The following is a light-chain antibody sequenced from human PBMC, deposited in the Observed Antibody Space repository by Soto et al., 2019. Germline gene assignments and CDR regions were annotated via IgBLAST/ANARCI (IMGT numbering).Light chain of an antibody. J-gene: IGKJ2*01. Sequence: DLQLTQSPSSLSASVGDSVSITCQASHHVNKYLTWYQQQPGKAPNLLIYDVSKLKTGVASRFSGSGSGTQFTLTITNLQPEDFATYYCQHHDVAPYTFGQGTRRDIK. V-gene: IGKV1-33*01. CDR2: DVS. CDR3: QHHDVAPYT. CDR1: HHVNKY.